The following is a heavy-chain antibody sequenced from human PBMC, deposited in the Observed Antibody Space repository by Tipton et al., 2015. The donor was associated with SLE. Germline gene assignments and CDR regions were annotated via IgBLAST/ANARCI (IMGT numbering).Heavy chain of an antibody. V-gene: IGHV3-21*03. J-gene: IGHJ4*02. CDR1: GFTFSTYS. D-gene: IGHD1-20*01. Sequence: SLRLSCAASGFTFSTYSMNWVRQAPGKGLEWVSSISRTSSYIYYADSVKGRFTISRDNAKNSLFLQMNSLRGEDTAVYYCARESGNWNLDDWGQGTLVTVSS. CDR3: ARESGNWNLDD. CDR2: ISRTSSYI.